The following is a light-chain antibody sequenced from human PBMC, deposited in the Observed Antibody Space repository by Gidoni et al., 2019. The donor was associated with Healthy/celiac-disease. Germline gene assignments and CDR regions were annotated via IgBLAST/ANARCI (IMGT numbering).Light chain of an antibody. V-gene: IGKV1-39*01. CDR3: QQSYSSPRT. Sequence: SQSISSYLNWYQQKPGKAPTLLIYAASSLESGVPSRFSGSGSGTDFTLTISSLQPEDFATYYCQQSYSSPRTFGGGTKVEIK. J-gene: IGKJ4*01. CDR2: AAS. CDR1: QSISSY.